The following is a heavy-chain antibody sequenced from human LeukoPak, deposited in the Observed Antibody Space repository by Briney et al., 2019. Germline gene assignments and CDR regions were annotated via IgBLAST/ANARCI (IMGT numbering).Heavy chain of an antibody. Sequence: GGSLRLSCAASGFTFSSYGMHWVRQAPGKGLEWVAVIWYDGSNKYYADSVKGRFTISRDNSKNTLYLQMNSLRAEDAAVYYCAKDGRWLQYTFDYWGQGTLVTVSS. J-gene: IGHJ4*02. CDR3: AKDGRWLQYTFDY. CDR1: GFTFSSYG. CDR2: IWYDGSNK. D-gene: IGHD5-24*01. V-gene: IGHV3-33*06.